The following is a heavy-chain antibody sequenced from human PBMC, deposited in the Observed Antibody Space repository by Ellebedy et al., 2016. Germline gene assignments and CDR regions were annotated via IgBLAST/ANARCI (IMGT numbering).Heavy chain of an antibody. CDR3: ARGRAAAD. D-gene: IGHD3-10*01. V-gene: IGHV3-23*01. CDR2: ISGSGGST. J-gene: IGHJ4*02. Sequence: GESLKISXAASGFTFSSYAISWVRQAPGKGLEWVSAISGSGGSTYYADSVKGRFTISRDNSKNTLYLQMNSLRAEDTAVYYCARGRAAADWGQGTLVTVSS. CDR1: GFTFSSYA.